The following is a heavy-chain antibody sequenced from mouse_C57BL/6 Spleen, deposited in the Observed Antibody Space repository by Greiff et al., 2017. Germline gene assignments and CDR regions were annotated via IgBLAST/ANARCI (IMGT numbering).Heavy chain of an antibody. CDR1: GYTFTSYW. D-gene: IGHD2-4*01. Sequence: QVQLQQPGAELVKPGASVKLSCKASGYTFTSYWMQWVKQRPGQGLEWIGELDPSDSYTNYNQQFKGKATLTVDTSSSTAYMQLSSLTSEDSAVYYCARNGIYYDYDGFAYWGQGTLVTVSA. J-gene: IGHJ3*01. CDR2: LDPSDSYT. CDR3: ARNGIYYDYDGFAY. V-gene: IGHV1-50*01.